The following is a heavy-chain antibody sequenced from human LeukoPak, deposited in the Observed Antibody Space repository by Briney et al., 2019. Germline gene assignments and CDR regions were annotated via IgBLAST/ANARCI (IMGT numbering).Heavy chain of an antibody. CDR1: GFTFSSYG. CDR3: AKDLAGATDY. J-gene: IGHJ4*02. D-gene: IGHD1-26*01. Sequence: GGSLRLSCAASGFTFSSYGMHWVRQAPGKGLEYVSAISSNGGSRYYANSVKGRFTISRDNSKNTLYLQMNSLRAEDTAVYYCAKDLAGATDYWGQGTLVTVSS. V-gene: IGHV3-64*01. CDR2: ISSNGGSR.